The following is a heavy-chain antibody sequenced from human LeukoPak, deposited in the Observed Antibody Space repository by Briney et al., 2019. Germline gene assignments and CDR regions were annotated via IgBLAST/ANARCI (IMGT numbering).Heavy chain of an antibody. J-gene: IGHJ4*02. CDR1: GGSMSSTSYY. CDR3: ARAANAWYYFDY. V-gene: IGHV4-39*07. CDR2: MFDSRNV. D-gene: IGHD2-2*01. Sequence: PSETLSLTCSVSGGSMSSTSYYWGWIRQSPGKGLEWIGSMFDSRNVSYNPSLKSQVTISVDTSKNQFSLKLTSVSAADTAVYFCARAANAWYYFDYWGQGTLVTVSS.